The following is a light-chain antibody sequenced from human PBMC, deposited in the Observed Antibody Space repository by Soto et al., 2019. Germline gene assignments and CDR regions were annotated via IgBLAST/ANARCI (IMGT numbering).Light chain of an antibody. CDR1: QSISSY. Sequence: DIQMTQSPSTLSASVGDRVTITCRASQSISSYLAWYQQKPGKAPKLLSYKPTGLRSVVPSRFSGSGSGTEFTLTISSLQPDDFATYYCQQYNSYSRTFCQGTKVEI. J-gene: IGKJ1*01. CDR3: QQYNSYSRT. CDR2: KPT. V-gene: IGKV1-5*03.